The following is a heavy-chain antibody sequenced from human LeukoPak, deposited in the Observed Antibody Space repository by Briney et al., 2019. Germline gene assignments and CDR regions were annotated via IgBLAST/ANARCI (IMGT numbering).Heavy chain of an antibody. D-gene: IGHD1-1*01. CDR3: ASSWNDGVADY. J-gene: IGHJ4*02. CDR2: INHSGST. V-gene: IGHV4-34*01. CDR1: GGSFSGYY. Sequence: SETLSLTCAVYGGSFSGYYWSWIRQPPGKGLEWIGEINHSGSTNYNPSLKSRVTISVDTSKNQFSLKLSSVTAADTAVYYCASSWNDGVADYWGQGTLVTVSS.